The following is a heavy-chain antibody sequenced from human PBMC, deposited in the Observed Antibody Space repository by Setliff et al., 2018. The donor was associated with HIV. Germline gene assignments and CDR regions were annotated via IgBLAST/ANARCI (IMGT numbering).Heavy chain of an antibody. D-gene: IGHD3-22*01. J-gene: IGHJ3*02. Sequence: KTSETLSLTCAVYGGSFSGYYWIWIRQPPGKGLEWIGEIYYSGSTYYSPSLRSRVTISVDRSKNQFSLKLSSVTAADTAVYYCARRGYYDSSSYNDAFDIWGQGTMVTVSS. CDR1: GGSFSGYY. CDR2: IYYSGST. CDR3: ARRGYYDSSSYNDAFDI. V-gene: IGHV4-34*01.